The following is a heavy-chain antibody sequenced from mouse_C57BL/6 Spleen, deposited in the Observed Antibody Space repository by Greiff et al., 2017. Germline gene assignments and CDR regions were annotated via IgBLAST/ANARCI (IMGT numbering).Heavy chain of an antibody. D-gene: IGHD1-1*01. J-gene: IGHJ4*01. CDR1: GYTFTDYE. CDR3: TRWGYGGVDAMDY. V-gene: IGHV1-15*01. Sequence: QVQLQQSGAELVRPGASVTLSCKASGYTFTDYEMHWVKQTPVHGLEWIGAIDPETGGTTYNQKFKGKAILTADKYSSTTYMELRSLTSEDSAVYYDTRWGYGGVDAMDYWGQGTSVTVSA. CDR2: IDPETGGT.